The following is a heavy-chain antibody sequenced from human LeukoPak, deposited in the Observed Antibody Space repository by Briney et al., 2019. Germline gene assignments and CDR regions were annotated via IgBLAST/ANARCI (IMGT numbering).Heavy chain of an antibody. D-gene: IGHD3-3*01. V-gene: IGHV4-34*01. CDR2: INHSGST. CDR1: GGSFSGYY. J-gene: IGHJ6*02. CDR3: ARGYFGVVNSYGMDV. Sequence: PSETLSLTCAVYGGSFSGYYWSWISQPPGKGLEWIGEINHSGSTNYNPSLKSRVTISVDTSKNQFSLKLSSATAADTAVYYCARGYFGVVNSYGMDVCGQGTTVTVSS.